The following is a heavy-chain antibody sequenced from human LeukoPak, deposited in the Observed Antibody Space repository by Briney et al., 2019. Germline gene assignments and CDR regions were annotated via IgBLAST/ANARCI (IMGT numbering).Heavy chain of an antibody. CDR2: ISSSSSTI. CDR3: AKAAATHFDY. D-gene: IGHD2-15*01. CDR1: GFTFSSYS. J-gene: IGHJ4*02. Sequence: GGSLRLSCAASGFTFSSYSMNWVRQAPGKGLEWVSYISSSSSTIYYADSVKGRFTISRDNSKNTLYLQMNSLRAEDTAVYYCAKAAATHFDYWGQGTLVTVSS. V-gene: IGHV3-48*01.